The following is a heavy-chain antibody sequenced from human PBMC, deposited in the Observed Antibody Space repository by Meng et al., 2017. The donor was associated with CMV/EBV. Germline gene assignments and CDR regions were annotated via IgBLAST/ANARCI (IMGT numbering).Heavy chain of an antibody. Sequence: LQESGSGWVKLFETLSPTCTVSGGSISSSRYYLGWIRQPPGKGLEWIGSIYYSGSTYYNPSLKSRVTISVDPSKNQFSLKLSSVTAADTAVYYCARGGIAAAGLHWGQGTLVTVSS. CDR2: IYYSGST. CDR1: GGSISSSRYY. CDR3: ARGGIAAAGLH. J-gene: IGHJ4*02. D-gene: IGHD6-13*01. V-gene: IGHV4-39*07.